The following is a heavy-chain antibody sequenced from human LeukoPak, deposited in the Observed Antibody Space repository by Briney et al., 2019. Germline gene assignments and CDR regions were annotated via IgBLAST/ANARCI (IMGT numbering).Heavy chain of an antibody. V-gene: IGHV3-23*01. CDR3: VKDRPCETCMPMDA. J-gene: IGHJ6*02. Sequence: GGSLRLSCAASRFIFRSYAMSWVRQAPGKGLEWVSAISDAGGSTYYADSVKGRFTISRDNSKDTVSLQMNSLRAEDSAIYFCVKDRPCETCMPMDAWGQGTTVTVSS. CDR1: RFIFRSYA. D-gene: IGHD2-2*01. CDR2: ISDAGGST.